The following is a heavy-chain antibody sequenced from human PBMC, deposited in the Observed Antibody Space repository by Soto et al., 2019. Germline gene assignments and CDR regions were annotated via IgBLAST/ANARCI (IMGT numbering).Heavy chain of an antibody. CDR1: GGSISSSSYY. CDR2: IYYSGST. J-gene: IGHJ4*02. D-gene: IGHD3-10*01. CDR3: ARHFMVRGVVTPSPDDY. Sequence: SETLSLTCTVSGGSISSSSYYWGWIRQPPGKGLEWIGSIYYSGSTYYNPSLKSRVTISVDTSKNQFSLKLSSVTAADTAVYYCARHFMVRGVVTPSPDDYWGQGTLVTVSS. V-gene: IGHV4-39*01.